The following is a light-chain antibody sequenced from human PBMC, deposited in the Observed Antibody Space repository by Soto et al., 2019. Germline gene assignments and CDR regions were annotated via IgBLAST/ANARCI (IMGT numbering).Light chain of an antibody. J-gene: IGKJ2*01. V-gene: IGKV3-11*01. CDR1: QSVSNY. CDR2: GAS. CDR3: QHRGEWPRT. Sequence: EIVLTQSPATLSLSPGERATLSCRASQSVSNYLAWYQQNPGQAPRLLIYGASNRATGIPARFTGSGSGTDFSLTISSLEPEDFAVYYCQHRGEWPRTFGQGTKLEIQ.